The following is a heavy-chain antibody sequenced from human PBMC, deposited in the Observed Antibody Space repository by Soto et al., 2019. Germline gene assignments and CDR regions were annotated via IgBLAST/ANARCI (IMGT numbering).Heavy chain of an antibody. V-gene: IGHV6-1*01. Sequence: SQTLSLTCAITGDSVSSNSAGWSWVRQSPSRGLEWLGRTYYRSKWYYEYAVSVRGRITINPDTSKNQYSLQLNSVTPEDTAVYFCARGEQYSGRIFDYWGQGTLVTVSS. J-gene: IGHJ4*01. CDR3: ARGEQYSGRIFDY. CDR1: GDSVSSNSAG. CDR2: TYYRSKWYY. D-gene: IGHD1-26*01.